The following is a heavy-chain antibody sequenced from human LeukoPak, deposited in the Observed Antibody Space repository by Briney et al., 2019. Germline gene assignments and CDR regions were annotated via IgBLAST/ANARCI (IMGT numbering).Heavy chain of an antibody. CDR3: ARDYSSGYYYTSGFDY. Sequence: GASVKVSCKASGYTFTSYAMHWVRQAPGQRLEWMGWINAGNGNTKYSQEFQGRVTITRDTSASTAYMELSSLRSEDMAVYYCARDYSSGYYYTSGFDYWGQGTLVTVSS. D-gene: IGHD3-22*01. J-gene: IGHJ4*02. V-gene: IGHV1-3*03. CDR2: INAGNGNT. CDR1: GYTFTSYA.